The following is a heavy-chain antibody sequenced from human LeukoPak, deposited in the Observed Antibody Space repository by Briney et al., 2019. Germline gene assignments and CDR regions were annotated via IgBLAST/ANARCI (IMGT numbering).Heavy chain of an antibody. CDR2: IKEDGTTK. V-gene: IGHV3-7*01. CDR1: GFTFSSYA. D-gene: IGHD6-6*01. Sequence: GGSLRLSCAASGFTFSSYAMSWVRQAPGKGLEWVANIKEDGTTKYYVDSVRGRFTISRDNAQNSLYLQMNSLRAEDTATYYCARIGYSSSSYDYWGQGTLVTVSS. J-gene: IGHJ4*02. CDR3: ARIGYSSSSYDY.